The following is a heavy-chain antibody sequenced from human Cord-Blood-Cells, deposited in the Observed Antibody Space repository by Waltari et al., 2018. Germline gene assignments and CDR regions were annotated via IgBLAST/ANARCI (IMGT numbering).Heavy chain of an antibody. V-gene: IGHV3-23*04. CDR2: ISGSGGST. J-gene: IGHJ5*02. CDR3: AKDPDYDILTGYYWFDP. CDR1: GFTFSSYA. D-gene: IGHD3-9*01. Sequence: EVQLVESGGGLVQPGGSLRLSCAASGFTFSSYAMSWVRQAPGKGLEWVSAISGSGGSTYHAASVKGRFTISRDNSKNTLYLQMNSLRAEDTAVYYCAKDPDYDILTGYYWFDPWGQGTLVTVSS.